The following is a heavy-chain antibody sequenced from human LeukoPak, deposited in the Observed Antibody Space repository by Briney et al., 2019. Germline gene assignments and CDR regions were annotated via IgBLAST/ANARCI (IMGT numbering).Heavy chain of an antibody. CDR2: IYPGDSDT. CDR1: GYSFTSYW. CDR3: ARHYRGWQLVRLYYFDY. V-gene: IGHV5-51*01. Sequence: LGESLKISCKGSGYSFTSYWIGWVRQMPGKGLEWMGIIYPGDSDTRYSPSFQGQVTISADKSISTAYLQWSSLKASDTATYYCARHYRGWQLVRLYYFDYWGQGTLVTVSS. D-gene: IGHD6-6*01. J-gene: IGHJ4*02.